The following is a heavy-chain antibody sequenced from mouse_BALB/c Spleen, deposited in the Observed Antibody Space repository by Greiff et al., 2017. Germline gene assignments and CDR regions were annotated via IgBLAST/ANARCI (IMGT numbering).Heavy chain of an antibody. D-gene: IGHD1-1*02. J-gene: IGHJ3*01. V-gene: IGHV5-6-3*01. CDR1: GFTFSSYG. Sequence: EVLLVQSGGGLVQPGGSLKLSCAASGFTFSSYGMPWVRQTPDKRLELVGAINSNGGSTYYPDTVKGRITISRYNNKNTLYLQMSSLKSEDTALCDCAGQGSLWSWFAYWGQGTLVTVSA. CDR2: INSNGGST. CDR3: AGQGSLWSWFAY.